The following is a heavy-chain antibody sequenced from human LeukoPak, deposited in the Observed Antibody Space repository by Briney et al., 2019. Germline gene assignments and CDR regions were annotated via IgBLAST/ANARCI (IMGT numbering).Heavy chain of an antibody. Sequence: SGTLSLTCAVYGGSFSRYYWSWIRQSPGKGLEWIAEIDHRGDTNYDPSVKSRVTISVDTSKNQFSLKVRSLSAADTAVYYCARGPTISETGYFDFWGQGTLVTVSS. CDR2: IDHRGDT. CDR3: ARGPTISETGYFDF. J-gene: IGHJ4*03. V-gene: IGHV4-34*01. CDR1: GGSFSRYY. D-gene: IGHD1-1*01.